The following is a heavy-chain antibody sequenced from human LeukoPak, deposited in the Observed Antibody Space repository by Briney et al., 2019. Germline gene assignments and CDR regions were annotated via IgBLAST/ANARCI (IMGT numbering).Heavy chain of an antibody. CDR2: VSAYNGHT. D-gene: IGHD6-19*01. CDR3: ARAVAGTHWFDP. V-gene: IGHV1-18*01. Sequence: ASVKVSCKASGYTFNSYGISWVRQAPGQGLEWMGWVSAYNGHTNYAQKFQGRVTMTRDTSISTAYMELSRLRSDDTAVYYCARAVAGTHWFDPWGQGTLVTVSS. CDR1: GYTFNSYG. J-gene: IGHJ5*02.